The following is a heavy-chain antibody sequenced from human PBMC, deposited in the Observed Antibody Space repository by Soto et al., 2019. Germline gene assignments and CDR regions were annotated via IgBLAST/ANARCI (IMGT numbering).Heavy chain of an antibody. D-gene: IGHD2-8*02. Sequence: QVHLVQSGAEVKKPGSSVKVSCKASGGTFHAYSITWVRQVPGQGLEWMGRIDPPHNIATYAPRFQGRVTISVDKAINTAFMEMTSLRSDDTAIFYCALGVAPNIGLPLGSTGDYFDPWGQGTRVTVSS. J-gene: IGHJ5*02. V-gene: IGHV1-69*02. CDR2: IDPPHNIA. CDR1: GGTFHAYS. CDR3: ALGVAPNIGLPLGSTGDYFDP.